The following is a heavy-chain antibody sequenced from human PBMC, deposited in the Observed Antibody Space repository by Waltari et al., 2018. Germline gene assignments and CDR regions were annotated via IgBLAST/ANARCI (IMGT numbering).Heavy chain of an antibody. Sequence: QVQLVESGGGVVQPGRSLRLSCAASGFTFSSYAMHWVRQAPGKGLEWVAVISYDGSNKYYADSVKGRFTISRDNSKNTLYLQMNSLRAEDTAVYYCARDGGILWFGDARGYYDYWGQGTLVTVSS. J-gene: IGHJ4*02. D-gene: IGHD3-10*01. CDR3: ARDGGILWFGDARGYYDY. V-gene: IGHV3-30*01. CDR1: GFTFSSYA. CDR2: ISYDGSNK.